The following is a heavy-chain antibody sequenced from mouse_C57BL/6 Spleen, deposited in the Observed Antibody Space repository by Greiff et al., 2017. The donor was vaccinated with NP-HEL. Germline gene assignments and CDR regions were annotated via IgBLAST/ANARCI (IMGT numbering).Heavy chain of an antibody. D-gene: IGHD4-1*01. Sequence: VMLVESGAELVRPGTSVKVSCKASGYAFTNYLIEWVKQRPGQGLEWIGVINPGSGGTNYNEKFKGKATLTADKSSSTAYMQLSSLTSEDSAVYFCARELTGTVRFDYWGQGTTLTVSS. V-gene: IGHV1-54*01. CDR3: ARELTGTVRFDY. CDR1: GYAFTNYL. CDR2: INPGSGGT. J-gene: IGHJ2*01.